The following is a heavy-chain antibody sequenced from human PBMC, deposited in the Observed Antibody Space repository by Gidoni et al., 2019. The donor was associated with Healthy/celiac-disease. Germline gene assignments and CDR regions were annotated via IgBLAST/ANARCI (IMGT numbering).Heavy chain of an antibody. CDR1: GGSISSYY. CDR3: ARVPMVRGLGGWFDP. D-gene: IGHD3-10*01. V-gene: IGHV4-59*01. Sequence: QVQLQESGPGLVKPSETLSLTCTVSGGSISSYYWSWIRQPPGKGLEWIGYIYYSGSTNYNPSLKSRVTISVDTSKNQFSLKLSSVTAADTAVYYCARVPMVRGLGGWFDPWGQGTLVTVSS. CDR2: IYYSGST. J-gene: IGHJ5*02.